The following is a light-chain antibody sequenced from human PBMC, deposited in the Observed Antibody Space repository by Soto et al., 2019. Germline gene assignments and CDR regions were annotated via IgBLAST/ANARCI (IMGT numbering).Light chain of an antibody. CDR1: SSNIGAGFD. CDR2: ANS. Sequence: QPVLTQPPSMSGAPGQRITISCTGSSSNIGAGFDVHWYQQLPGAAPKLLLFANSNRPSGVPDRFSGSKSDTSASLAITGLQAEDEADYWCQSYDSSLSAHVFGSGTKLTVL. V-gene: IGLV1-40*01. CDR3: QSYDSSLSAHV. J-gene: IGLJ1*01.